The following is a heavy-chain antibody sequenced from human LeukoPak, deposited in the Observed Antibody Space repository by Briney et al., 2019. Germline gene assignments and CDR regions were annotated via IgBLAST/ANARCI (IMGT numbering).Heavy chain of an antibody. V-gene: IGHV3-30*04. CDR3: AREFSGGYIDY. Sequence: PGGSLRLSCAASGFTFSSYAMHWVRQAPGKGLEWVAVISYDGSNKYYADSVKGRFTISRDNCKNTLYLQMNSLRAEDTAVYYCAREFSGGYIDYWGQGTLVTVSS. CDR2: ISYDGSNK. CDR1: GFTFSSYA. J-gene: IGHJ4*02. D-gene: IGHD3-16*01.